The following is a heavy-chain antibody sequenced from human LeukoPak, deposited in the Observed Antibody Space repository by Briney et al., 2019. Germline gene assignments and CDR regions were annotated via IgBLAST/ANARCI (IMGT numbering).Heavy chain of an antibody. CDR3: ARVWGGYSGCFDY. J-gene: IGHJ4*02. CDR2: IYYSGST. Sequence: SETLSLTCTVSGGSISSSSYYWGWIRQPPGKGLEWIGSIYYSGSTYYNPSLKSRVTISVDTSKNQFSLKLSSVTAADTAVYYCARVWGGYSGCFDYWGQGTLVTVSS. V-gene: IGHV4-39*07. D-gene: IGHD5-12*01. CDR1: GGSISSSSYY.